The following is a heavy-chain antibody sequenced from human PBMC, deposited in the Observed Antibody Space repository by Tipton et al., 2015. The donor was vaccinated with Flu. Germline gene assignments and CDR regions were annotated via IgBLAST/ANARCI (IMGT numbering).Heavy chain of an antibody. Sequence: CAASGFTFSSYEMNRVRQAPGKGLEWVSYISSSGSTIYYADSVKGRFTISRDNAKNSLYLQMNSLRAEDTAVYYCARWGMITFGGVIAHDNGLGYWGQGTLVTVSS. CDR2: ISSSGSTI. V-gene: IGHV3-48*03. D-gene: IGHD3-16*02. CDR3: ARWGMITFGGVIAHDNGLGY. J-gene: IGHJ4*02. CDR1: GFTFSSYE.